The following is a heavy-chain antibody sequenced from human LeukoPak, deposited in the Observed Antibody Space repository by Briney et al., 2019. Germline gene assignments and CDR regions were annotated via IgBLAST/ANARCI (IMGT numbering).Heavy chain of an antibody. CDR1: GGSISSYY. V-gene: IGHV4-4*09. CDR2: IYTSGST. CDR3: ARRPNRVGGYYDY. J-gene: IGHJ4*02. Sequence: SETLSLTCTVSGGSISSYYLSWIRQPPGKGLEWIGYIYTSGSTNYNPSLKSRVTISVDTSKNQFSLKLSSVTAADTAVYYCARRPNRVGGYYDYWGQGTLVTVSS. D-gene: IGHD3-22*01.